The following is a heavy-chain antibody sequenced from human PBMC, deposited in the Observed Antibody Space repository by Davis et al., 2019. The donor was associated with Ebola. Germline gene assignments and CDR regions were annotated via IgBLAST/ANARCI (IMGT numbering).Heavy chain of an antibody. D-gene: IGHD3-3*01. CDR1: GYSISSGHY. J-gene: IGHJ4*02. CDR3: ARDVGAPYDFWSV. CDR2: LYHSGGT. Sequence: MPSETLSLTCTVSGYSISSGHYWGWIRQPPGKGLEWVGSLYHSGGTYYNPSLKGRVIISVDKSKNQFYLKLSSMTAADTAVYYCARDVGAPYDFWSVGGQGTLVTVSA. V-gene: IGHV4-38-2*02.